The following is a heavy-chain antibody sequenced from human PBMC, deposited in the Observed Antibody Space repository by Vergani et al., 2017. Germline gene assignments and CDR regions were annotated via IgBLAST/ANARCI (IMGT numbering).Heavy chain of an antibody. CDR1: GFTFDDYA. D-gene: IGHD1-26*01. J-gene: IGHJ4*02. CDR3: AKDIGVGQWELLFDY. CDR2: ISWNSGSI. Sequence: EVQLVESGGGLVQPGRSLRLSCAASGFTFDDYAMHWVRQAPGKGLEWVSGISWNSGSIGYADSVKGRFTISRDNAKNSLYLQMNSLRAEETALYYCAKDIGVGQWELLFDYWGQGTLVTVSS. V-gene: IGHV3-9*01.